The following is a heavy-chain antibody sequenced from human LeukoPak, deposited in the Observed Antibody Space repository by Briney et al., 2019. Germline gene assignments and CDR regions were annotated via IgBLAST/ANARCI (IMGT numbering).Heavy chain of an antibody. J-gene: IGHJ5*02. V-gene: IGHV4-59*11. CDR2: IFYSGNT. D-gene: IGHD4-11*01. CDR3: ARTGDYSRSTGGWFDP. Sequence: SETLSLTCTVFGDSINSHYWSWVRQAPGKGLEWIGYIFYSGNTNYSPSLKSRVTISIDTSKKPFSLRLTSVTTADTAVYFCARTGDYSRSTGGWFDPWGQGTLVTVSS. CDR1: GDSINSHY.